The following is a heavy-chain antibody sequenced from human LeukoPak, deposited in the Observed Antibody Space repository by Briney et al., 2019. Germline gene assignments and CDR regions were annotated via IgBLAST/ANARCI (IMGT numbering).Heavy chain of an antibody. J-gene: IGHJ5*02. CDR3: ARVPMSFGVVIPWFDP. CDR1: GFTFSSYE. V-gene: IGHV3-48*03. CDR2: ISSSGSTI. D-gene: IGHD3-3*01. Sequence: GGSLRLSCAASGFTFSSYEMNWVRQAPGKGLEWVPYISSSGSTIYYADSVKGRFTISRDNAKNSLYLQMNSLRAEDTAVYYCARVPMSFGVVIPWFDPWGQGTLVTVSS.